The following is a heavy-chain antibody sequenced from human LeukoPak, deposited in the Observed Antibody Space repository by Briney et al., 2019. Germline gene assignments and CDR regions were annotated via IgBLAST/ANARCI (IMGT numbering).Heavy chain of an antibody. D-gene: IGHD3-10*01. Sequence: PSETLSLTCTVSGGSISSYYWSWIRQPPGKGLEWIGYIYYSGSTNYNPSLKSRVTISVDTSKNQFSLKLSSVTAADTAVYYCARVGMVRGVIYYMDVWGKGTTVTVSS. CDR1: GGSISSYY. CDR2: IYYSGST. J-gene: IGHJ6*03. CDR3: ARVGMVRGVIYYMDV. V-gene: IGHV4-59*01.